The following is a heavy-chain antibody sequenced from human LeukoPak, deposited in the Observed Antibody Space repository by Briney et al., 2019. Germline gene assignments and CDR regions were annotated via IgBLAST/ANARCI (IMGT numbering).Heavy chain of an antibody. CDR2: ISWNSGRI. V-gene: IGHV3-9*03. Sequence: PGGSLRLSCAASGFTFDDYAMHWVRQTPGKGLEWVSSISWNSGRIDYADSVKGRFTISRDSAKNSLYLHMSSLRAEDMALYYCAKGRGYSNNQAFDYWGQGTLVTVSS. J-gene: IGHJ4*02. CDR1: GFTFDDYA. CDR3: AKGRGYSNNQAFDY. D-gene: IGHD5-18*01.